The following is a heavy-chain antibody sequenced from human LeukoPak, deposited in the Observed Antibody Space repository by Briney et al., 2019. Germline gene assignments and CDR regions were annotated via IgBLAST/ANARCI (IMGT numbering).Heavy chain of an antibody. CDR2: ISSSGTSI. CDR3: ARHTGPYYSSGSYGLDV. J-gene: IGHJ6*02. Sequence: PGGSLRLSCAASGFTFSAYNMNWIRQAPGKGLEWVSSISSSGTSIYYAESSKGRFIISRDNAKNSLYLQMNSLRAEDTAVYYCARHTGPYYSSGSYGLDVWGQGTTVIVSS. V-gene: IGHV3-21*01. D-gene: IGHD3-10*01. CDR1: GFTFSAYN.